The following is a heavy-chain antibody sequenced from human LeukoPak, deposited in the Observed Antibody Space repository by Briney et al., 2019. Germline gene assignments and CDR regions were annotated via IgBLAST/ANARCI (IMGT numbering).Heavy chain of an antibody. J-gene: IGHJ4*02. CDR3: ALGYCSGGSCQHSYYFDY. CDR1: GGSFSGYY. D-gene: IGHD2-15*01. Sequence: SETLSLTCAVYGGSFSGYYWSWIRQPPGKGLEWIGEINHSGSTNYNPSLKSRVTISVDTSKNQFSLKLSSVTAADTAVYYCALGYCSGGSCQHSYYFDYWGLGTLVTVSS. CDR2: INHSGST. V-gene: IGHV4-34*01.